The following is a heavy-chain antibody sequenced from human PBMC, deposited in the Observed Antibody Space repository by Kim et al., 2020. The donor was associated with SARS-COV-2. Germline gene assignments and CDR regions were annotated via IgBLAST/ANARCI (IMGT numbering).Heavy chain of an antibody. J-gene: IGHJ5*02. D-gene: IGHD3-10*01. CDR3: ARDRRHYYGSGSYGLDWFDP. CDR1: GFTFSSYA. CDR2: ISYDGSNK. V-gene: IGHV3-30*04. Sequence: GGSLRLSCAASGFTFSSYAMHWVRQAPGKGLEWVAVISYDGSNKYYADSVKGRFTISRDNSKNTLYLQMNSLRAEDTAVYYCARDRRHYYGSGSYGLDWFDPWGQGTLVIVSS.